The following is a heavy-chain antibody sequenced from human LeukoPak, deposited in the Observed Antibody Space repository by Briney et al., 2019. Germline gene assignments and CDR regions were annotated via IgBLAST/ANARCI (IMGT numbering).Heavy chain of an antibody. J-gene: IGHJ3*02. D-gene: IGHD3-22*01. V-gene: IGHV7-4-1*02. CDR3: VRVGVHYYDSSGSDAFDI. CDR1: GYTFTNYA. CDR2: INTNTGNP. Sequence: ASVKVSCKASGYTFTNYAMNWVRQAPGQGLEWMGWINTNTGNPTYAQGFTGRFVFSLDTSVSTAYLQISSLKAEDTAVYYCVRVGVHYYDSSGSDAFDIWGQGTMVTVSS.